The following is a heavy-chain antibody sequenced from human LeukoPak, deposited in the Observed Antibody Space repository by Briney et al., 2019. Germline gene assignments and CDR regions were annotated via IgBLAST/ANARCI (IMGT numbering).Heavy chain of an antibody. CDR3: ARGAPGDIAAAGADYYYGMDV. Sequence: PSETLSLTCTVSGGSISSSSYYWGWIRQPPGKGLEWIGSIYYSGSTYYNPSLKSRVTISVDTSKNQFSLKLSSVTAADTAVYYCARGAPGDIAAAGADYYYGMDVWGQGTTVTVSS. D-gene: IGHD6-13*01. V-gene: IGHV4-39*01. CDR2: IYYSGST. CDR1: GGSISSSSYY. J-gene: IGHJ6*02.